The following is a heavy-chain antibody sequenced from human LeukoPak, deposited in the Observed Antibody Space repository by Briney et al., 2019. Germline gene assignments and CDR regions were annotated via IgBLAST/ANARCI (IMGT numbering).Heavy chain of an antibody. CDR3: ARGGVGHDY. Sequence: PSETLSLTCTVSGGSISSSSYYWGWIRQHPEKGLEWIGYIYDSGSTYYNPSFKSRVTISVDTSRNQFSLKLNSMTAADTAVYYCARGGVGHDYWGQGTLVTVSS. J-gene: IGHJ4*02. CDR2: IYDSGST. V-gene: IGHV4-31*03. D-gene: IGHD3-3*01. CDR1: GGSISSSSYY.